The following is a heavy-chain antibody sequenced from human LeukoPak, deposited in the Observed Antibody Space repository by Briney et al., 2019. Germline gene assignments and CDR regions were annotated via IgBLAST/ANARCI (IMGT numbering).Heavy chain of an antibody. V-gene: IGHV3-74*01. CDR1: GFAFTTYW. CDR3: ARTSPTSHFDF. Sequence: GGSLRLSCVASGFAFTTYWMHWVRQAPGKGLVWVSRINGDGSNSNYADSVKGRFTISRDNARNTLYLQMNGLRAEDTALYYCARTSPTSHFDFWGQGTLVTVSS. D-gene: IGHD3-16*01. J-gene: IGHJ4*02. CDR2: INGDGSNS.